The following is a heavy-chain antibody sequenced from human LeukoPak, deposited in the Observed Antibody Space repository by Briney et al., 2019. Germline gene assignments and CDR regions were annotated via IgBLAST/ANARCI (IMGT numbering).Heavy chain of an antibody. D-gene: IGHD6-19*01. Sequence: EPGGSLRLSCAASGFTFSSYGMHWVRQAPGKGLEWVSSITTSSTYISYADSVKGRFTISRDNAKNSLYLQMNSLRAEDTAVYYCARGKYSSGWFDYWGQGTLVTVSS. CDR2: ITTSSTYI. CDR1: GFTFSSYG. CDR3: ARGKYSSGWFDY. J-gene: IGHJ4*02. V-gene: IGHV3-21*01.